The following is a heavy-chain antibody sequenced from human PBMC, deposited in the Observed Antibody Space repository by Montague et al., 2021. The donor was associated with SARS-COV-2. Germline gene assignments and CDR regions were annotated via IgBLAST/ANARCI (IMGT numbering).Heavy chain of an antibody. V-gene: IGHV4-59*01. J-gene: IGHJ4*02. D-gene: IGHD2-15*01. CDR1: GGSFSGYY. Sequence: SETLSLTCAVYGGSFSGYYWSWIRQPPGKGLEWIGYIYYSGSTNYNPSLKSRVIISIDTSKNQFSLELSSVTAEDMAVYYCASPGGYCTGGSCYYVYWGQGTLVTVSS. CDR2: IYYSGST. CDR3: ASPGGYCTGGSCYYVY.